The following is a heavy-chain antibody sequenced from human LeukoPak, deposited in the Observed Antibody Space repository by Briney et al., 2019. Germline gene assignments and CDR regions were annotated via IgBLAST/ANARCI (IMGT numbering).Heavy chain of an antibody. J-gene: IGHJ4*02. Sequence: ASVKVSCKASGYTFTDYYMHWVRQAPGQGLEWMGWINPNSGDTHYAQRFQGRVTMTRDTSISTAYMELSRLRSDDTAVYSCAGGLAAAGFDYWGQGTLVTVSS. CDR2: INPNSGDT. V-gene: IGHV1-2*02. CDR1: GYTFTDYY. D-gene: IGHD6-13*01. CDR3: AGGLAAAGFDY.